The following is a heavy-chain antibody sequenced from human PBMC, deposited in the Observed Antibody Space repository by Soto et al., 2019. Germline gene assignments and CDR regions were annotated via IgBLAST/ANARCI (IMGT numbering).Heavy chain of an antibody. CDR3: ARVDGEWDAFDI. J-gene: IGHJ3*02. CDR1: GGSISSYY. D-gene: IGHD3-10*01. V-gene: IGHV4-59*01. CDR2: IHDSGTT. Sequence: VQLQESGPGLVKPSETLSLTCTVSGGSISSYYWGWIRQPPGQGLEWIGYIHDSGTTNYNPSLRGRVSISVDTSKTQFSLKLNYVTAADSAVYYCARVDGEWDAFDIWGQGTMVTVSS.